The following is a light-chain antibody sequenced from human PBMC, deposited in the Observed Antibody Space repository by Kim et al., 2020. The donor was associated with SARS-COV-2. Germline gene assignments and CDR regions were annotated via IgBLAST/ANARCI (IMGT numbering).Light chain of an antibody. V-gene: IGLV7-43*01. CDR2: GTN. CDR1: AGAVTSTYY. CDR3: LLSFGGAQPYV. Sequence: GTVTLTCSSRAGAVTSTYYPNWIQQRPGKAPRSLISGTNNKPPWAPARFSGSLLGGKAALTLSGVQPEDEADYYCLLSFGGAQPYVFGTGTKVTVL. J-gene: IGLJ1*01.